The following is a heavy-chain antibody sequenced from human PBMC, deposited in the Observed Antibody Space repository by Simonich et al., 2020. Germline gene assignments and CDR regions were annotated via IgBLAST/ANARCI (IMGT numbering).Heavy chain of an antibody. V-gene: IGHV3-21*01. CDR3: ARANERDY. CDR1: GFTFSSYS. CDR2: ISSSSSYI. D-gene: IGHD1-1*01. J-gene: IGHJ4*02. Sequence: EVQLVESGGGLVKPGGSLRLSCAASGFTFSSYSMNWVRQAPGKGLGWVSSISSSSSYIYYADSGKCRFTISRDNAKNSLYLQMNSLRAEDTAVYYCARANERDYWGQGTLVTVSS.